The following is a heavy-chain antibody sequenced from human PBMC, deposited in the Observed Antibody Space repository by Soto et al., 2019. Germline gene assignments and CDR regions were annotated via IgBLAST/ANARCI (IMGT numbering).Heavy chain of an antibody. V-gene: IGHV3-11*03. Sequence: QVQLLESGGGLVRPGGSLRLSCAASEFTVSAYYMAWIRQAPGKGLEWISYISGDSSDRNYADSVKGRFSISRDNAKNELYLQMNRLTVEDTAVYFCATGQQVRVAEIWGQGTMVTVSS. CDR1: EFTVSAYY. CDR3: ATGQQVRVAEI. J-gene: IGHJ3*02. CDR2: ISGDSSDR. D-gene: IGHD6-13*01.